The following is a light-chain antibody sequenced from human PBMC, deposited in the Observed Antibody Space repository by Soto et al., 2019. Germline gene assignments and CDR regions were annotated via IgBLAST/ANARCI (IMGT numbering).Light chain of an antibody. CDR2: GNS. V-gene: IGLV1-40*01. J-gene: IGLJ1*01. CDR1: SSNIGAGYD. CDR3: SSYTTSNTRQIV. Sequence: QSVLTQPPSLSGAPGQRVTISCTGSSSNIGAGYDVHWYQQLPGTAPKLLIYGNSNRPSGVSNRFSGSKSGNTASLTISGLQPEDEADYYCSSYTTSNTRQIVFGTGTKVTVL.